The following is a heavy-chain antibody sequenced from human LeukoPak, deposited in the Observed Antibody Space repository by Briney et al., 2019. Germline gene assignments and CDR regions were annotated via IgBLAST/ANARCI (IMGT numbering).Heavy chain of an antibody. CDR3: ARGSSHHAFDI. Sequence: GGSLRLSCAASGFSFSNYAMSWVRQAPGKGLEWVSYISSSGSTIYYADSVKGRFTISRDNAKNSLYLQMNSLRAEDTAVYYCARGSSHHAFDIWGQGTMVTVSS. CDR2: ISSSGSTI. V-gene: IGHV3-48*03. J-gene: IGHJ3*02. CDR1: GFSFSNYA.